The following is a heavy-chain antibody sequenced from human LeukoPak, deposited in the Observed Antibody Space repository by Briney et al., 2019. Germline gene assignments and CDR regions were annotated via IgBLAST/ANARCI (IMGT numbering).Heavy chain of an antibody. CDR1: GFTFGDYA. D-gene: IGHD3-9*01. CDR3: TRDRGYYDILTGYSTDAFDI. V-gene: IGHV3-49*03. J-gene: IGHJ3*02. Sequence: PGRSLRLSCTASGFTFGDYAMSWFRQAPGKGLEWVGFIRSKAYGGTTEYAASVKGRFTISRDDSKSIAYLQMNSLKTEDTAVYYCTRDRGYYDILTGYSTDAFDIWGQGTMATVSS. CDR2: IRSKAYGGTT.